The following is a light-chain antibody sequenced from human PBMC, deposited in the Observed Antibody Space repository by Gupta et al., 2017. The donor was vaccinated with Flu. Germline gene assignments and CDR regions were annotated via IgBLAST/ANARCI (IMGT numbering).Light chain of an antibody. V-gene: IGKV3-20*01. CDR2: GAS. J-gene: IGKJ5*01. CDR1: QSVSSSY. CDR3: QQYGSAPPIT. Sequence: IVLTQSPGTLSLSPGERATLSCRASQSVSSSYLAWYQQKPGQTPRLLIYGASTRATGIPDRFTGSGSGTDFTLIISRLETEDFAVYYCQQYGSAPPITFGRGTRLEIK.